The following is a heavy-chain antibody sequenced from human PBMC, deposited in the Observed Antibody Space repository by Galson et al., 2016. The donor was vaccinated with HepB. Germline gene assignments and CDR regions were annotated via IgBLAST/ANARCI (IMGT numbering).Heavy chain of an antibody. Sequence: SLRLSCAASGFTFSGYWMSWVRQAPGKGLEWVANIKEDGSEQNYVDSVKGRFIISRDNAKNSLYLQMNSLRAEDTAVYYCARVVYYYYGMDVWGQGTTVTVSS. CDR3: ARVVYYYYGMDV. CDR2: IKEDGSEQ. J-gene: IGHJ6*02. CDR1: GFTFSGYW. V-gene: IGHV3-7*03.